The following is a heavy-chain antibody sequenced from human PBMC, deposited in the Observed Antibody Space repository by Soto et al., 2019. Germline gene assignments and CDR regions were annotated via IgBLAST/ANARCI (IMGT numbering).Heavy chain of an antibody. V-gene: IGHV1-8*01. CDR3: AVLIGRAAIYGYYYYYMDV. CDR1: GYTFTSYD. J-gene: IGHJ6*03. CDR2: MNPNSGNT. Sequence: GASVKVSCKASGYTFTSYDISWVRQATGQGLEWMGWMNPNSGNTGYAQKFQGRVTMTRNTSISTANMELSSLRSEDTAVFYCAVLIGRAAIYGYYYYYMDVWGKGTTVTVSS. D-gene: IGHD2-2*02.